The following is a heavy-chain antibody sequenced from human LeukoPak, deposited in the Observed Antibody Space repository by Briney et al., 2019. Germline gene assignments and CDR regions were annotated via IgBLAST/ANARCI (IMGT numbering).Heavy chain of an antibody. J-gene: IGHJ4*02. CDR2: IYPGDSDT. V-gene: IGHV5-51*01. Sequence: GESLKISCKGSGYSFTSYRIGWVRQMPGKGLEWMGIIYPGDSDTRYSPSFQGQVTISADKSISTAYLQWSSLKASDTAMYYCARRRYCSSTSCYTGPFDYWGQGTLVTVSS. CDR1: GYSFTSYR. CDR3: ARRRYCSSTSCYTGPFDY. D-gene: IGHD2-2*02.